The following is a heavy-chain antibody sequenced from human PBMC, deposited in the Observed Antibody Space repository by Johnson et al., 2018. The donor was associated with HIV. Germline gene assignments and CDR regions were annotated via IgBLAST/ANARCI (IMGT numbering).Heavy chain of an antibody. V-gene: IGHV3-23*04. CDR1: GFTFSSYA. CDR2: ISGRGRTI. D-gene: IGHD1-14*01. CDR3: ARGITARGTFDI. Sequence: VQLVESGGGLVQPGGSLRLSCAASGFTFSSYAMSWVRQAPGKGLEWVSAISGRGRTIYSADSVKVRFTISRDNSKNTLYLQMNSLRVEDTAVYYCARGITARGTFDIWGQGTMVTVSS. J-gene: IGHJ3*02.